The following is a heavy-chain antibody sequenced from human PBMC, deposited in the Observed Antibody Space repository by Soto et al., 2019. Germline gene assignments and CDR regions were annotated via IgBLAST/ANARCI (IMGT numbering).Heavy chain of an antibody. J-gene: IGHJ6*03. D-gene: IGHD2-8*01. V-gene: IGHV1-46*01. Sequence: ASVKVSCKASGYTFTSYYMHWVRQAPGQGLEWMGIINPSGGSTSYAQKFQGRVTMTRDTSTSTVYMELSSLRSEDTAVYYCARVLMGVDYYYYMDVWGKGTTVTVSS. CDR3: ARVLMGVDYYYYMDV. CDR1: GYTFTSYY. CDR2: INPSGGST.